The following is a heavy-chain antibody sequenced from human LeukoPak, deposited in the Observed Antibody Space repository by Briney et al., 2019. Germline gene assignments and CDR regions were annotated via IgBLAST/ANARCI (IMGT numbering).Heavy chain of an antibody. D-gene: IGHD2-21*01. CDR1: GGSISSSSYY. Sequence: SETLSLTCTVSGGSISSSSYYWGWIRQPPGKGLEWIGSIYYSGSTYYNPSLKSRVTISVDTSKNQFSLKLSSVTAADTAVYYCARLVVAGEVYWGQGILVTVSS. CDR2: IYYSGST. V-gene: IGHV4-39*01. CDR3: ARLVVAGEVY. J-gene: IGHJ4*02.